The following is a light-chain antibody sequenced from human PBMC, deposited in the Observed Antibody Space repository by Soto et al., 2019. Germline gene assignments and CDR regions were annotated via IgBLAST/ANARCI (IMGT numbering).Light chain of an antibody. CDR3: QQYGSSPFT. CDR1: QTFSNSF. Sequence: EIVLTQSPGTLSLSPGERATLSCRASQTFSNSFLSWFQQIPGQAPRLLIYGASMRATGIPDRFSGSGSGTDFTLTISRLEPEDFAVYYCQQYGSSPFTFGPGTKVDIK. CDR2: GAS. J-gene: IGKJ3*01. V-gene: IGKV3-20*01.